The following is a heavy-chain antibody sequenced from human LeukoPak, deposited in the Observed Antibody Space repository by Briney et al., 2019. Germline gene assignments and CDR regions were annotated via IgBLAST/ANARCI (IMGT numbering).Heavy chain of an antibody. CDR3: VRVGVARAFDI. CDR1: GGSISSYY. V-gene: IGHV4-59*01. CDR2: IYYSGST. J-gene: IGHJ3*02. D-gene: IGHD3-16*01. Sequence: SETLSLTCTVSGGSISSYYWSWIRQPPGKGLEWIGYIYYSGSTNYNPSLKSRVTISVDTSKNQFSLKLSSVTAADTAVYYCVRVGVARAFDIWGQGTMVTVSS.